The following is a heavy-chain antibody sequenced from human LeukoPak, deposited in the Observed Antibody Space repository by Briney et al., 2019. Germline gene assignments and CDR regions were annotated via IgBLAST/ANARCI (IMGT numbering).Heavy chain of an antibody. Sequence: ASLNVSSKPSGYTFTSYGISWVRQAPGQGLEWMGWISAYNGNTNYAQKLQGRVTMTTDTSTSTAYMELRSLRSDDTAVYYWARDGRPFLEWLYTNWFDPWGQGTLVTVSS. D-gene: IGHD3-3*01. CDR1: GYTFTSYG. CDR2: ISAYNGNT. J-gene: IGHJ5*02. CDR3: ARDGRPFLEWLYTNWFDP. V-gene: IGHV1-18*01.